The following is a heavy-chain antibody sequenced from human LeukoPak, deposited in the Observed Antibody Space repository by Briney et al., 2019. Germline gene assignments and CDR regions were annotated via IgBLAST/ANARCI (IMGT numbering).Heavy chain of an antibody. CDR3: AGGKNYYYMDV. V-gene: IGHV1-46*01. J-gene: IGHJ6*03. Sequence: ASVKVSCKASGYTFTSYYMHWVRQAPGQGLEWMGIINPSGGSTSYAQKFQGRVTMTRDTSISTAYMELSRLRSDDTAVYYCAGGKNYYYMDVWGKGTTVTISS. CDR1: GYTFTSYY. CDR2: INPSGGST.